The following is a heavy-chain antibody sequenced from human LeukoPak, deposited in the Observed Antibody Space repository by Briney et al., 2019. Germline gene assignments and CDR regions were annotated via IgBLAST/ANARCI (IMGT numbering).Heavy chain of an antibody. Sequence: SVKVSCKASGGTFSSYAISWVRQAPGQGLEWMGGIIPIFGTANYAQKFQGRVTITADESTSTAYMELSSLRSEDTAVYYCAREGEQLAYYYGMDVWGKGTTVTASS. J-gene: IGHJ6*04. CDR3: AREGEQLAYYYGMDV. CDR1: GGTFSSYA. CDR2: IIPIFGTA. D-gene: IGHD6-13*01. V-gene: IGHV1-69*13.